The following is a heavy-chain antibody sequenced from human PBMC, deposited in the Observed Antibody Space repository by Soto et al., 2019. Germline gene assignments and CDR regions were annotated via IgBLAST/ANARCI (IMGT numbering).Heavy chain of an antibody. V-gene: IGHV4-31*03. CDR3: ARSVFP. CDR1: GGSITRGGYY. J-gene: IGHJ5*02. CDR2: IYDSGST. Sequence: QVQLQESGPGLVKPSQTLSLTCTVSGGSITRGGYYWTWIRQHPGKGLGWIGYIYDSGSTYYNPSPXSXXTISVDTSKNQFSLKLSSVTAADTAVYYCARSVFPWGQGTLVTVSS.